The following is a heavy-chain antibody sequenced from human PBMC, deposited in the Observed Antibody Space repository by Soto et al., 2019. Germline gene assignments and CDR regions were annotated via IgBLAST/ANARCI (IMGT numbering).Heavy chain of an antibody. V-gene: IGHV1-46*03. J-gene: IGHJ6*03. CDR3: ARECLQYYDFWSGYYRGYYYYYMDV. CDR2: INPSGGST. D-gene: IGHD3-3*01. Sequence: ASVKVSCKASGYTFTSYYMHWVRQAPGQGLEWMGIINPSGGSTSYAQKFQGRVTMTRDTSTSTVYMELSSLRSEDTAVYYCARECLQYYDFWSGYYRGYYYYYMDVWGKGTTVTVSS. CDR1: GYTFTSYY.